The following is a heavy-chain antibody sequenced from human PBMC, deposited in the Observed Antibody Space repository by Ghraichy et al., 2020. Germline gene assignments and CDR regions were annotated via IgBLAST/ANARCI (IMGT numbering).Heavy chain of an antibody. J-gene: IGHJ4*02. Sequence: SETLSLTCAVSGGSISSGGYSWSWIRQPPGKGLEWIGYIYHSGSTYYNPSLKSRVTISVDRSKNQFSLKLSSVTAADTAVYYCARGGGWELLRAQSPFDYWGQGTLVTVSS. CDR1: GGSISSGGYS. CDR3: ARGGGWELLRAQSPFDY. D-gene: IGHD1-26*01. CDR2: IYHSGST. V-gene: IGHV4-30-2*01.